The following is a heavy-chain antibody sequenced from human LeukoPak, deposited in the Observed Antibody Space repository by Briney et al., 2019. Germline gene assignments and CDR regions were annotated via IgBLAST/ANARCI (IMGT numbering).Heavy chain of an antibody. J-gene: IGHJ4*02. CDR3: VRLRRNSDTSGFYYYYDF. Sequence: GGSLRLSCVASGYTFSSYSINWVRQAPGKELEWVSSISVRSNYIYYADSVRGRFSISRDDARDSLYLQMNSLRAEDTAVYYCVRLRRNSDTSGFYYYYDFWGQGTLVTVSP. V-gene: IGHV3-21*01. D-gene: IGHD3-22*01. CDR1: GYTFSSYS. CDR2: ISVRSNYI.